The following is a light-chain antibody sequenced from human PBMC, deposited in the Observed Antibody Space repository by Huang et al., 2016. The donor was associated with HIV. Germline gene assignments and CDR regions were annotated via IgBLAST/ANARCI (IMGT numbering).Light chain of an antibody. CDR2: AAS. V-gene: IGKV1-NL1*01. CDR3: QQYYSTPKT. Sequence: DIQMTQSPSSLSASVGDRVTITCRASQGITNSLAWYQQQPGRAPRLLVFAASRLQSVVPSRFSGSGSGTDYTLTISSLQPEDSATYFCQQYYSTPKTFGQGTKVDVK. J-gene: IGKJ1*01. CDR1: QGITNS.